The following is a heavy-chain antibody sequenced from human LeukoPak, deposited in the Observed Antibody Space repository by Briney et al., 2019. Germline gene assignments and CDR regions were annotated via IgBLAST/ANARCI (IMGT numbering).Heavy chain of an antibody. CDR2: ISGSGSST. CDR1: GFTFSTYA. CDR3: AKIGGSSWPYYFDY. D-gene: IGHD6-13*01. V-gene: IGHV3-23*01. J-gene: IGHJ4*02. Sequence: GGSLRLSCAASGFTFSTYAMSWVRQAPGKGLEWVSAISGSGSSTYYADSVKGRFTISKDNSKNTLYLQMNSLRAEDTAVYHCAKIGGSSWPYYFDYWGQGTLVTVSS.